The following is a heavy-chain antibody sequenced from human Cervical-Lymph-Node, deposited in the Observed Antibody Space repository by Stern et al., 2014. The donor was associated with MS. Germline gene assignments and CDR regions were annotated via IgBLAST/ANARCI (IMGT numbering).Heavy chain of an antibody. Sequence: QVQLVESGGRLVKPGGSLRLSCAASGFSFGDYYMSWIRQAPGKGLEWVSHISSGGYTKEYAESVKGRFTISRDNAKNSLYLQLNSLRAEDAAVYYCAKNLGDNYFYYGMDVWGQGTTVAVSS. CDR2: ISSGGYTK. CDR3: AKNLGDNYFYYGMDV. CDR1: GFSFGDYY. D-gene: IGHD4-17*01. J-gene: IGHJ6*02. V-gene: IGHV3-11*01.